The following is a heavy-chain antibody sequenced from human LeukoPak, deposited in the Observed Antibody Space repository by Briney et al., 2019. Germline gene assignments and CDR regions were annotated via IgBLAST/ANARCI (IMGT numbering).Heavy chain of an antibody. CDR3: ARIVPAAMGDAFDI. J-gene: IGHJ3*02. CDR2: IYYSGST. Sequence: SETLSLTCTVSGGSISNYYWSWIRQPPGKGLEWIGYIYYSGSTNYNPSLKSRVTMSVDTSKNQFSLNLSSVTAADTAVYYCARIVPAAMGDAFDIWGQGTMVTVSS. CDR1: GGSISNYY. D-gene: IGHD2-2*01. V-gene: IGHV4-59*01.